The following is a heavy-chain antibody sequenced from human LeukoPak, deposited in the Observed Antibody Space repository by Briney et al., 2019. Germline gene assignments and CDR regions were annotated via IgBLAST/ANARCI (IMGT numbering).Heavy chain of an antibody. Sequence: GGSLRLSCAASGFTFSSYEMNWVRQAPGKGLEWVSYISSSGSTIYYADSVKGRFTISRDNAKNSLYLQMNSLRAEDTAVYYCARDSPLDYYDSSGYPVWGQGTTVTVYS. CDR3: ARDSPLDYYDSSGYPV. V-gene: IGHV3-48*03. CDR1: GFTFSSYE. CDR2: ISSSGSTI. D-gene: IGHD3-22*01. J-gene: IGHJ6*02.